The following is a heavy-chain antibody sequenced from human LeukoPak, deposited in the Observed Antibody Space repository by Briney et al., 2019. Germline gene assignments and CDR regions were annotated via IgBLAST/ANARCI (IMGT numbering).Heavy chain of an antibody. V-gene: IGHV4-39*01. J-gene: IGHJ4*02. CDR3: ARLGRLVFYFDY. CDR1: GGSISSTSYY. Sequence: PSETLSLTCTVSGGSISSTSYYWDWIRQPPGKGLEWIGSIHYSGSTYYNPSLKSRVTISLGTSRNQFSLKRSSVTAADTAVYYCARLGRLVFYFDYWGQGTLVSVSS. D-gene: IGHD1-26*01. CDR2: IHYSGST.